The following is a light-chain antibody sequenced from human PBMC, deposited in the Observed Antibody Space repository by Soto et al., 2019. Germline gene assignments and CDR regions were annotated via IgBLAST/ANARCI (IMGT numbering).Light chain of an antibody. J-gene: IGKJ5*01. CDR1: QSVSSSY. V-gene: IGKV3-20*01. CDR3: QHYVERLTIT. Sequence: EIVLTQSPGTLSLSPGERGTLSWRAGQSVSSSYLAWYQQKAXQAPRLXXYSASSRATGIPVSFSSSGSGTDFILTISRLEPEDFALYYCQHYVERLTITFGQGTRLENK. CDR2: SAS.